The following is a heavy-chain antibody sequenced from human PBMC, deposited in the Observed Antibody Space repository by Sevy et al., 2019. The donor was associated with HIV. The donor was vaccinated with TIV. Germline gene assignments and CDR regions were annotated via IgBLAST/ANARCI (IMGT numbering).Heavy chain of an antibody. CDR2: ISSSSSTI. J-gene: IGHJ5*02. Sequence: GGSLRLSCAASGFTFSSYSMNWVRQAPGKGLEWVSYISSSSSTIYYADSVKGRFPISRANAKNSLYLQMNSLRDEDTAVYYCARGVREVTKLWFDPWGQGTLVTVSS. V-gene: IGHV3-48*02. CDR1: GFTFSSYS. CDR3: ARGVREVTKLWFDP. D-gene: IGHD4-17*01.